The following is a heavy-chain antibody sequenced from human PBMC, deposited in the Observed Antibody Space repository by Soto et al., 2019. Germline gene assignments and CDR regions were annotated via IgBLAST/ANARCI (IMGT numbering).Heavy chain of an antibody. V-gene: IGHV4-31*03. Sequence: QVRLQESGPGLVKPSQTLSLTCSVSGGSIGSGVEYCSWFRQHPVKGLEWIGYISDSGSTDYNPSVDSRVTISLDMSENQFSVSLTAMTAAATADYYCARGTNWYVDLWGRGTLVTVSS. CDR1: GGSIGSGVEY. CDR3: ARGTNWYVDL. J-gene: IGHJ2*01. CDR2: ISDSGST.